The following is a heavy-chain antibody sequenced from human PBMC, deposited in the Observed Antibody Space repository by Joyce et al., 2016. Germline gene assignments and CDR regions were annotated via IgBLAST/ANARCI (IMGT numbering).Heavy chain of an antibody. Sequence: EVHLVESGGGLVKPGGSLRLSCAASGFTFSNYNMNWVRQAPGKGLEWVSAINSDTTYKDYADSVQGRFTISRDNAKNSLYLQMNSLRAEDTAVYYCARDLGYFDYWGQGTLVTVSS. CDR2: INSDTTYK. CDR1: GFTFSNYN. J-gene: IGHJ4*02. V-gene: IGHV3-21*01. CDR3: ARDLGYFDY.